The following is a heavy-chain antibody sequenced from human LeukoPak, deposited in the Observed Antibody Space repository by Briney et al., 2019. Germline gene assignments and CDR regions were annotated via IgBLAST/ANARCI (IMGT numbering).Heavy chain of an antibody. CDR3: ARVGGMRPGGGGPFDY. CDR2: IYSGGST. D-gene: IGHD2-15*01. V-gene: IGHV3-53*01. CDR1: GFAVSSNY. J-gene: IGHJ4*02. Sequence: GGSLRLSCAASGFAVSSNYMSRVRQAPGKGLEWGSVIYSGGSTYYADSVKGRFTISRDNSKNTLYLQMNSLRAEDTAVYYCARVGGMRPGGGGPFDYWGQGTLVTVSS.